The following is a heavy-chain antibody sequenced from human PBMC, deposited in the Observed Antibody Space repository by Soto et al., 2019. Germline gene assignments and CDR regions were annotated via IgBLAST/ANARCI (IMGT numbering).Heavy chain of an antibody. D-gene: IGHD2-21*02. CDR3: SRLQLGGDRMLNWFDP. CDR1: GYIFTKYG. V-gene: IGHV1-18*01. Sequence: QVQVLQSGPELKKPGASVKVSCKAQGYIFTKYGIGWVRQAPGHGLEWMGLINVYNGDRKVAQKFKDRVSMTTDTATDTAYMELKSLRSGDTAVYYCSRLQLGGDRMLNWFDPWGQGTLVTVSS. J-gene: IGHJ5*02. CDR2: INVYNGDR.